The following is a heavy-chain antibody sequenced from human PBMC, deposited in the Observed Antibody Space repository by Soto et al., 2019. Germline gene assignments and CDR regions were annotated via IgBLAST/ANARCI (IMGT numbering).Heavy chain of an antibody. D-gene: IGHD1-26*01. CDR3: SRATSGRYPN. V-gene: IGHV1-24*01. CDR1: GYTLTELS. J-gene: IGHJ4*02. Sequence: ASVKFSCKVSGYTLTELSMHWVRQPPGKGLEWMGGFDPEDGETIYAQKFQGRVTMTEDTSTDTAYMELSSLRCEDTAVYYCSRATSGRYPNWGQGNLVNVSS. CDR2: FDPEDGET.